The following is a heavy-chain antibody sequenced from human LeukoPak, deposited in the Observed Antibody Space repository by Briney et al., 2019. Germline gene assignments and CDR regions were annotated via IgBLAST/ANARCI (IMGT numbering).Heavy chain of an antibody. CDR1: GGSFSGYY. Sequence: SETLFLTCAVYGGSFSGYYWSWIRQPPGKGLEWIGEINHSGSTNYNPSLKSRVTISVDTSKNQFSLKLSSVTAADTAVYYCATNWNLDAFDIWGQGTMVTVSS. CDR3: ATNWNLDAFDI. J-gene: IGHJ3*02. D-gene: IGHD1-1*01. CDR2: INHSGST. V-gene: IGHV4-34*01.